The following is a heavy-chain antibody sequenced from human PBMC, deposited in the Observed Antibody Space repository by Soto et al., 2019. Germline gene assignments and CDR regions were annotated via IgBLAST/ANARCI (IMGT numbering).Heavy chain of an antibody. D-gene: IGHD2-2*02. CDR1: GFTFSSYA. Sequence: GGSLRLSCAASGFTFSSYAMHWVRQAPGKGLEWVAVISYDGSNKYYADSVKGRFTISRDNSKNTLYLQMNSLRVEDTAPYYCARDRLDVVVPAAILAYWGQGTLVTVSS. CDR2: ISYDGSNK. V-gene: IGHV3-30-3*01. CDR3: ARDRLDVVVPAAILAY. J-gene: IGHJ4*02.